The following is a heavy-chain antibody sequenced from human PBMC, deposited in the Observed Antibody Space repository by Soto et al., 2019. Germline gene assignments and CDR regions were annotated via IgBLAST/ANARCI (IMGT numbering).Heavy chain of an antibody. V-gene: IGHV1-18*01. D-gene: IGHD3-22*01. J-gene: IGHJ4*02. CDR3: ARVGVITMIVVRPLDY. CDR2: ISAYNGNT. Sequence: GASVKVSCKASGYTFTSYGISWVRQAPGQGLEWMGWISAYNGNTNYAQKLQGRVTMTTDTSTSTAYMELRSLRSDDTAVYYCARVGVITMIVVRPLDYWGQGTLVTVSS. CDR1: GYTFTSYG.